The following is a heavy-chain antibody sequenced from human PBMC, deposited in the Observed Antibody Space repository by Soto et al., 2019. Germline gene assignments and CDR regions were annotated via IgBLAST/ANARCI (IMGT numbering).Heavy chain of an antibody. D-gene: IGHD4-17*01. CDR1: GFTFSSYA. CDR2: ISYDGSNK. Sequence: PGGSLRLSCAASGFTFSSYAMHWVRQAPGKGLEWVAVISYDGSNKYYADSVKGRFTISRDNSKNTLYLQMNSLRAEDTAVYYCGRGRAAADYGDYGGLRDYYYYYGMDVWGQGTTVTVSS. CDR3: GRGRAAADYGDYGGLRDYYYYYGMDV. J-gene: IGHJ6*02. V-gene: IGHV3-30-3*01.